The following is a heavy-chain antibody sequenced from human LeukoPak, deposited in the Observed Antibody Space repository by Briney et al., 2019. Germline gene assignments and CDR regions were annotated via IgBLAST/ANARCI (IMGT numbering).Heavy chain of an antibody. CDR2: ISYDGSNK. D-gene: IGHD3-22*01. CDR3: AKGGITMILVGD. J-gene: IGHJ4*02. Sequence: GGSLRLSCAASGFTFSSYGMHWVRQAPGKGLEWVAVISYDGSNKYYADSVKGRFTISRDNGKNSLYVQMNSLSVEDTAVYYCAKGGITMILVGDWGQGTLVTVSS. CDR1: GFTFSSYG. V-gene: IGHV3-30*18.